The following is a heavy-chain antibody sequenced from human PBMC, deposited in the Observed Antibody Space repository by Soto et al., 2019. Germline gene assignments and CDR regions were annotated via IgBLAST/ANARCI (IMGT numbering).Heavy chain of an antibody. V-gene: IGHV4-4*02. J-gene: IGHJ3*01. Sequence: QVQLQESGPGLVKPSGTLSLTCAVSGDSISNSRWWTWVRQPPGKGLEWIGDIFHSGDTNYNPSPKIRVFISVDRPQTQFPRRVAPVPPPAPAVYYGANSTGWYRHDVWAKGHWSPFLQ. CDR2: IFHSGDT. D-gene: IGHD6-19*01. CDR3: ANSTGWYRHDV. CDR1: GDSISNSRW.